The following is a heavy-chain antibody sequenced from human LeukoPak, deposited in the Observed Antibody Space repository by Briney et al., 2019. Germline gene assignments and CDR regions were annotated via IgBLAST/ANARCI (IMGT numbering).Heavy chain of an antibody. J-gene: IGHJ4*02. CDR3: ARAGRGYSYALDY. D-gene: IGHD5-18*01. V-gene: IGHV4-31*03. CDR2: IYYSGST. Sequence: PSETLSLTCTVSGGSISSGGYYWGWIRQHPGKGLEWIGYIYYSGSTYYNPSLKSRVTISVDTSKNQFSLKLSSVTAADTAVYYGARAGRGYSYALDYWGQGTLVTVSS. CDR1: GGSISSGGYY.